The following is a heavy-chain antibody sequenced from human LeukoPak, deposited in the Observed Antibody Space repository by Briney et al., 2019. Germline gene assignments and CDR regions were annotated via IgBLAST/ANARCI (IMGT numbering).Heavy chain of an antibody. CDR2: INPNSGGT. CDR1: GYTFTGYY. J-gene: IGHJ4*02. D-gene: IGHD1-26*01. Sequence: ASVKVSCKASGYTFTGYYMHWVRQAPGQGLEWMGWINPNSGGTNYAQKFQGRFTMTRDTSISTAYMELSRLRSDDTAVYYCARRSIVGATFAYWGQGTLVTVSS. CDR3: ARRSIVGATFAY. V-gene: IGHV1-2*02.